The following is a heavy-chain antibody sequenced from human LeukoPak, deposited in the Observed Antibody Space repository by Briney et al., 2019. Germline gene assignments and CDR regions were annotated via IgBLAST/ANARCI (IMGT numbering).Heavy chain of an antibody. V-gene: IGHV4-4*07. J-gene: IGHJ6*02. D-gene: IGHD3-16*02. CDR3: ARGGDFSPDYYYYGMDV. Sequence: SETLFLTCTVSGGSISSYYWSWIRQPAGKGLEWIGRIYTSGSTNYNPSLKSRVTMSVDTSKNQFSLKLSSVTAADTAVYYCARGGDFSPDYYYYGMDVWGQGTTVTVSS. CDR2: IYTSGST. CDR1: GGSISSYY.